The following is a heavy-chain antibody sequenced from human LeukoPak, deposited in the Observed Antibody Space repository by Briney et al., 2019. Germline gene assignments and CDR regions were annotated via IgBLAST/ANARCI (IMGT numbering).Heavy chain of an antibody. J-gene: IGHJ4*02. CDR2: IDPERGET. D-gene: IGHD2-21*01. CDR1: GHTLTEFS. CDR3: ATGSIVYDY. Sequence: GASVKVSCKVSGHTLTEFSMEWVRQAPGKGLEWMGGIDPERGETIYAQKFQGRITMTEDTSTDTAYMELSSLTSEDTAVYYCATGSIVYDYWGQGALVTVSS. V-gene: IGHV1-24*01.